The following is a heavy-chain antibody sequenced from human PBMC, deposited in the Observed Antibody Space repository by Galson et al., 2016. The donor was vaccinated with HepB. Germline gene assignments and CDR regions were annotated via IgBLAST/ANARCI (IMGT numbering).Heavy chain of an antibody. J-gene: IGHJ4*02. CDR2: ISSAGTTQ. V-gene: IGHV3-30-3*01. Sequence: SLRLSCAASGFTINTYTMQWVRQAPGKGLEWVATISSAGTTQYHADSVKGRFTFSRDNSKNMLYLQMNSLRVEDTAVYYCAGDAMGRGNGSYSAFGYWGQGTLVTVSS. D-gene: IGHD1-26*01. CDR1: GFTINTYT. CDR3: AGDAMGRGNGSYSAFGY.